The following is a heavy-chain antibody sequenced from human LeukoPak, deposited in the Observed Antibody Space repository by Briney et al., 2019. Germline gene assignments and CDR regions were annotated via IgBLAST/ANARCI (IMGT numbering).Heavy chain of an antibody. D-gene: IGHD3-22*01. J-gene: IGHJ6*03. V-gene: IGHV4-59*01. CDR1: GGSISSYY. Sequence: PSETLSLTCTVSGGSISSYYWSWIRQPPGKGLEWIGYIYYSGSTNYNPSLKSRVTISVDTSKNQFSLKLSSVTAADTAVYYCASRAVSHSSSYSYYYYMDVWGKGTTVTVSS. CDR3: ASRAVSHSSSYSYYYYMDV. CDR2: IYYSGST.